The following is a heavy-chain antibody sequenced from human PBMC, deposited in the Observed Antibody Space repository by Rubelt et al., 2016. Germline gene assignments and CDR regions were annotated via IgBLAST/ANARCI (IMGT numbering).Heavy chain of an antibody. J-gene: IGHJ4*02. CDR3: ARVNGANDY. V-gene: IGHV4-38-2*02. D-gene: IGHD3-10*01. Sequence: QVQLQESGPGLVKPSETLSLTCTVSGYSISSGYYWGWIRQPPGKGLEWIGSIYHSGSTYYNPSLKSRVTISVDTSKNQFSLKLSSVTAADTAVYYCARVNGANDYWGQGTLVTVSS. CDR2: IYHSGST. CDR1: GYSISSGYY.